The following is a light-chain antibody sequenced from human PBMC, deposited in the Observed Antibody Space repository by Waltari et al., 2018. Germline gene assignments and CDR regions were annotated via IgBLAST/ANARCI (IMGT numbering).Light chain of an antibody. CDR2: DVT. Sequence: QSALTQPASVSGSPGQSITISCAGTTSDIGAYNYVSWYQQHPGKAPTLIIYDVTRCPAGVSNRFCGSKSGNTASLTISGLQAEDEADYYCTSYTRTNTVMFGGGTKVTVL. CDR1: TSDIGAYNY. CDR3: TSYTRTNTVM. V-gene: IGLV2-14*03. J-gene: IGLJ3*02.